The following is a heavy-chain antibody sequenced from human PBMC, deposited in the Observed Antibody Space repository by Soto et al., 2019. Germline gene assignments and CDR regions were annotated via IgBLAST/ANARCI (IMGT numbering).Heavy chain of an antibody. CDR1: GGSFSGYY. D-gene: IGHD3-3*01. V-gene: IGHV4-34*01. CDR2: VKHSGST. CDR3: ARISLRIFGVVQKWCFGN. J-gene: IGHJ4*02. Sequence: SETLSLTCAVYGGSFSGYYWGWIRQPPGKGLEWVGEVKHSGSTNYNPSLKSRVTISVDTSKNQFSLKLSSVTAADTAVDDFARISLRIFGVVQKWCFGNWGQGTRVTLSS.